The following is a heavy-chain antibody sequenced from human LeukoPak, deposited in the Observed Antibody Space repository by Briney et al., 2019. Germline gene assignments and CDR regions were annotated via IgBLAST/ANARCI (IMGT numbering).Heavy chain of an antibody. Sequence: PGGSLRLSCAASGFTFSSYWMSWVRQAPGKGLEWVANIKQDGSEKYYVDSVKGRFTISRDNAKNSLYLQMNSLRAEDTAVYYCAKDRLRDYGDYRPYDAFDIWGQGTMVTVSS. D-gene: IGHD4-17*01. CDR3: AKDRLRDYGDYRPYDAFDI. CDR1: GFTFSSYW. V-gene: IGHV3-7*03. J-gene: IGHJ3*02. CDR2: IKQDGSEK.